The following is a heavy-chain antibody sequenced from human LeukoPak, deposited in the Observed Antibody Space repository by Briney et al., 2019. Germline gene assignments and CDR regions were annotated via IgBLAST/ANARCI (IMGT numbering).Heavy chain of an antibody. J-gene: IGHJ4*02. D-gene: IGHD3-16*01. CDR3: AKDPLLGEYYFDY. Sequence: GGSLRLSCAASGFTFSSAWMNWVHQAPGKGLEWVGRIKSETDGGTTDYAAPVKGTFTISRDDSENTLYLQMNSLKTEDTAVYYCAKDPLLGEYYFDYWGQGTLVTVSS. V-gene: IGHV3-15*07. CDR2: IKSETDGGTT. CDR1: GFTFSSAW.